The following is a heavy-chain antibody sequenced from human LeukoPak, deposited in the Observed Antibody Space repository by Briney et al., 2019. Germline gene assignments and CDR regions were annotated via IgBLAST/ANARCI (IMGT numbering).Heavy chain of an antibody. CDR2: ISTSGGGT. CDR1: GFTFSNYA. Sequence: GSLRLSCAASGFTFSNYAMSWVRQAPGMGLEWVSIISTSGGGTYYADSVKGRFTISRDNSKNTLYLQMNSLRAEDTAVYYCAKRRDAESGPVNYWGQGALVTVSS. D-gene: IGHD5-12*01. V-gene: IGHV3-23*01. CDR3: AKRRDAESGPVNY. J-gene: IGHJ4*02.